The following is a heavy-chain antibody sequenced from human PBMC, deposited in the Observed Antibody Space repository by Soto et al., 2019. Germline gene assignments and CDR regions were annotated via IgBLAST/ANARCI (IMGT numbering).Heavy chain of an antibody. CDR3: ARDQAHILTGYYIGWVSPGYYYYMDV. CDR1: GFTFSSYW. D-gene: IGHD3-9*01. Sequence: EVQLVESGGGLVQPGGSLRLSCAASGFTFSSYWMSWVRQAPGKGLEWVANIKQDGSEKYYVDSVKGRFTISRDNAKNSLYLQMNSLRAEDTAVYYCARDQAHILTGYYIGWVSPGYYYYMDVWGKGTTVTVSS. V-gene: IGHV3-7*01. J-gene: IGHJ6*03. CDR2: IKQDGSEK.